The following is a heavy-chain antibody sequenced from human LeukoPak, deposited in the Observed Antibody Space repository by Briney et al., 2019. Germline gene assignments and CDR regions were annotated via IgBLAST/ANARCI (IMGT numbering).Heavy chain of an antibody. D-gene: IGHD4-17*01. J-gene: IGHJ4*02. Sequence: GASVKVSCKASGYTFTSHFMHWVRQAPGQGLEWMGIINPRGGSTSYTQKFQGRVTITADESTSTAYMELSSLRSEDTAVYYCARGADTVTTSVGGDYWGQGTLVTVSS. CDR3: ARGADTVTTSVGGDY. CDR1: GYTFTSHF. CDR2: INPRGGST. V-gene: IGHV1-46*01.